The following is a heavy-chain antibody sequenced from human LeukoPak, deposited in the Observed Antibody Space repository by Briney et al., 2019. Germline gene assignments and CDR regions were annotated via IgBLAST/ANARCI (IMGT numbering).Heavy chain of an antibody. Sequence: SVKVSCXASGGTFSSYAISWVRQAPGQGLEWMGRIIPIFGTANYAQKFQGRVTITTDESTSTAYMELSSLRSEDTAVYYCASSVPAAVTFDPWGQGTLVTVSS. CDR2: IIPIFGTA. CDR3: ASSVPAAVTFDP. V-gene: IGHV1-69*05. J-gene: IGHJ5*02. D-gene: IGHD2-2*01. CDR1: GGTFSSYA.